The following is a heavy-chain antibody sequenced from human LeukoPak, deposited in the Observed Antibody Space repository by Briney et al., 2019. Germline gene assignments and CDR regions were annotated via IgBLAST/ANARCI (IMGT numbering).Heavy chain of an antibody. CDR2: IYDSGRT. V-gene: IGHV4-39*07. D-gene: IGHD2-2*02. Sequence: SETLSLTCAVSGDSISISSYHWGWIRQPPGKGLEWIANIYDSGRTFYNPSLKSQVTISVDTSKNQFSLKLSSVTAADTAVYYCARGGTFRYCSSTSCYRNWFDPWGQGTLVTVSS. J-gene: IGHJ5*02. CDR3: ARGGTFRYCSSTSCYRNWFDP. CDR1: GDSISISSYH.